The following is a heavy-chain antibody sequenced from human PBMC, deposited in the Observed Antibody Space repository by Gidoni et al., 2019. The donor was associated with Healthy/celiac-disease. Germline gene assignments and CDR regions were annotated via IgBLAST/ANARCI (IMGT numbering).Heavy chain of an antibody. CDR1: ALAFSSYS. J-gene: IGHJ3*02. Sequence: EVQLVESGGGLVKPGGSLRLTFAAYALAFSSYSMNWVRQGPGKGLEWVSSISSRSSYIYYADSVKGRFTIFRDNAKNSLYLQMNSLRAEDTAVYYCARDNSLKEALAGRAFDIWGQGTMVTVSS. V-gene: IGHV3-21*01. CDR3: ARDNSLKEALAGRAFDI. D-gene: IGHD1-20*01. CDR2: ISSRSSYI.